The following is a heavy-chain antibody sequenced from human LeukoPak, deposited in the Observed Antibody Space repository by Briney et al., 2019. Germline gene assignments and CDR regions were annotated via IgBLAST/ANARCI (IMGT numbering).Heavy chain of an antibody. CDR2: INHSGST. CDR1: GGSFSGYY. J-gene: IGHJ4*02. V-gene: IGHV4-34*01. CDR3: ARGISFDY. Sequence: SETLSLTCAVYGGSFSGYYWSWIRQPPGKGLEWIGEINHSGSTNYNPSLKSRVTISVDTSKNQFSLKLSSVTAADTAVYYCARGISFDYWGQGTLVTVSS.